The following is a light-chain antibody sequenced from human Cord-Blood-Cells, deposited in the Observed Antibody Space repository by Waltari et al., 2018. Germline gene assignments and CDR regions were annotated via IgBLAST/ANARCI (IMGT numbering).Light chain of an antibody. J-gene: IGKJ5*01. Sequence: EIEMTPSPATLSVSPGERATLSCRASQSVSSNLAWYQQKPGQAPRLLIYGASTRATGIPTRFSGSGSGTEFTLTISSLQSEDFAVYYCQQYNNWPPITFGQGTRLEIK. CDR2: GAS. CDR1: QSVSSN. CDR3: QQYNNWPPIT. V-gene: IGKV3-15*01.